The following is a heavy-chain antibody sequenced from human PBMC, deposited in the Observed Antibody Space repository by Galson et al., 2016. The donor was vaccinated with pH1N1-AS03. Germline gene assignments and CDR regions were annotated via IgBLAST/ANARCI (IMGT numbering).Heavy chain of an antibody. Sequence: SGAEVKKPEESLKISCKGSGYNFTSYWIVWVRQMPGKGLECMGIIDPRDSDTRYSPSFQGQVTISADKSISTAYLQWSSLKASDTAIYYCARHGLESTLSAWFDPWGQGTLVTVSS. V-gene: IGHV5-51*01. CDR1: GYNFTSYW. CDR2: IDPRDSDT. D-gene: IGHD2-15*01. CDR3: ARHGLESTLSAWFDP. J-gene: IGHJ5*02.